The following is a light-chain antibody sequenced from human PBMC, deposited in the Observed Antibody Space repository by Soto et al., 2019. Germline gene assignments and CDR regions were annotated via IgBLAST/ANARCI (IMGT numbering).Light chain of an antibody. J-gene: IGKJ1*01. CDR1: QSISSY. Sequence: DIQMTQSPSSLSASVGDRVTITCRASQSISSYLNWYQQKPGKAPKLLIYAASSLQSGVPSRFSGSGSGTAFTLTISSLQPEDFATYYCQQSYSTPPWTFGQGTKVDIK. V-gene: IGKV1-39*01. CDR2: AAS. CDR3: QQSYSTPPWT.